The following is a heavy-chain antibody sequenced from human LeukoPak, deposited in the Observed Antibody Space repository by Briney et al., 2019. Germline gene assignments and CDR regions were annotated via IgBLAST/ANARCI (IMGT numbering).Heavy chain of an antibody. V-gene: IGHV1-69*04. CDR1: GGTFSSYA. CDR2: IIPILGIA. CDR3: AREGGSGSLDY. J-gene: IGHJ4*02. Sequence: SVKVSCKASGGTFSSYAISWVRQAPGQGLEWMGRIIPILGIANYAQKFPGRVTITADKSTSTAYMELSSLRSEDTAVYYCAREGGSGSLDYWGQGTLVTVSS. D-gene: IGHD3-10*01.